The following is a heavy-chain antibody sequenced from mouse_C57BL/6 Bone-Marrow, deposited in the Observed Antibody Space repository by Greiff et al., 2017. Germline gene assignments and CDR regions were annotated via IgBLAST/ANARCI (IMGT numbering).Heavy chain of an antibody. CDR1: GFSFNTYA. D-gene: IGHD1-1*02. J-gene: IGHJ1*03. CDR3: VRLGVVDV. Sequence: DVQLQESGRGLVQPKGSLKLSCAASGFSFNTYAMNWVRQAPGKGLEWVARIRSKSNNYATYYADSVKDRFTISRDDAESMLDLQMNNLKTEDTAMDYCVRLGVVDVWGTGTTVTVSS. V-gene: IGHV10-1*01. CDR2: IRSKSNNYAT.